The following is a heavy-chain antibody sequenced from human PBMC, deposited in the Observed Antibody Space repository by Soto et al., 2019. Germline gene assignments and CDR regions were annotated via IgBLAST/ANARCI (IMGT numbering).Heavy chain of an antibody. V-gene: IGHV4-4*02. CDR3: ATDVGEGNYYDSSGYWKP. CDR1: GGSISSNNW. Sequence: SETLSLTCAVSGGSISSNNWWSWVRQPPGKGLEWIGEIFHTGNTYSNPSLKSRATISVDKSKNQFSLKLSSVTAADTAVYYCATDVGEGNYYDSSGYWKPWGQGTLVNVSS. D-gene: IGHD3-22*01. J-gene: IGHJ1*01. CDR2: IFHTGNT.